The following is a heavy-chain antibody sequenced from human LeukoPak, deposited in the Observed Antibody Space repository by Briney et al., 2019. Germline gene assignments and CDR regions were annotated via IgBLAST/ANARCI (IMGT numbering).Heavy chain of an antibody. CDR3: AKPSLREQQLIYGMDV. J-gene: IGHJ6*02. D-gene: IGHD6-13*01. V-gene: IGHV3-23*01. Sequence: PGGSLRLSCAASGFTFSSYAMSWVRQAPGKGLEWVSAISGSGGSTYYADSVKGRFTISRDNSKNTLYLQMNSLRAEDTAVYYCAKPSLREQQLIYGMDVWGQGTTVTVSS. CDR2: ISGSGGST. CDR1: GFTFSSYA.